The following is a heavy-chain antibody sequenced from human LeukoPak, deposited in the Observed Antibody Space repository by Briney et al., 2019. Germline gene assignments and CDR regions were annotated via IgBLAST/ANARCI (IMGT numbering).Heavy chain of an antibody. CDR2: IIPIFGTA. Sequence: AASVKVSCKASGGTFSSYGISWVRQAPGQGLEWMGGIIPIFGTANYAQKFQGRVTITADESTSTAYMELSSLRSEDTAVYYCARDRDSSGWSRFDYWGQGTLVTVSS. J-gene: IGHJ4*02. CDR3: ARDRDSSGWSRFDY. D-gene: IGHD6-19*01. CDR1: GGTFSSYG. V-gene: IGHV1-69*01.